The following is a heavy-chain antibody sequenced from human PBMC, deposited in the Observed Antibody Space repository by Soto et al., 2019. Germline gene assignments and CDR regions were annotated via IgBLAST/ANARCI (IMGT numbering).Heavy chain of an antibody. CDR2: IIPIFGTA. CDR1: GGTFSSYA. V-gene: IGHV1-69*13. Sequence: SVKVSCKASGGTFSSYAISWVRQAPGQGLEWMGGIIPIFGTANYAQKFQGRVTITADASTSTAYMELSSLRSEDTAVYYCARGRAGIAVAGTRLDAFDIWGQGTMVTVSS. J-gene: IGHJ3*02. D-gene: IGHD6-19*01. CDR3: ARGRAGIAVAGTRLDAFDI.